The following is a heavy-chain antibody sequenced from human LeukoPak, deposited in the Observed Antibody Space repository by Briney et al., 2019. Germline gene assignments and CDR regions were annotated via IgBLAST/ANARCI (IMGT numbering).Heavy chain of an antibody. CDR3: AISTGTTDY. Sequence: GASVKVSCKASGYTFTGYYMHWVRQAPGQGLEWMGWISAYNGNTNYAQKLQGRVNMTTDTSTSTAYMELRSLRSDDTAVYYCAISTGTTDYWGQGTLVTVSS. CDR2: ISAYNGNT. D-gene: IGHD1-7*01. J-gene: IGHJ4*02. V-gene: IGHV1-18*04. CDR1: GYTFTGYY.